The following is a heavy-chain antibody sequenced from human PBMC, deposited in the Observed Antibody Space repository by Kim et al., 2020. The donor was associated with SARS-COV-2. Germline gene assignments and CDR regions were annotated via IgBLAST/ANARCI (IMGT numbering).Heavy chain of an antibody. Sequence: YYHPSLKSRVTRSVDTSENQFSLKLSSVTAADTAVYYWARDRNGYNSYDYWGQGTLVTVSS. CDR3: ARDRNGYNSYDY. D-gene: IGHD1-1*01. J-gene: IGHJ4*02. V-gene: IGHV4-31*02.